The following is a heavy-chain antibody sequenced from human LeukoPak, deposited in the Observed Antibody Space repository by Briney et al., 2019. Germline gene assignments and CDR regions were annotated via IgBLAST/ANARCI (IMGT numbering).Heavy chain of an antibody. Sequence: SQTLSLTCDISGGSVSSNRAAWNWIRKSPSRGLEWLGGTYYRYKWYNDYAVSVKSRITIHPDTSKNQFSLQLNSVTPEDTAVYYCANEGPGESMDVWGQGTTVTVSS. CDR2: TYYRYKWYN. CDR1: GGSVSSNRAA. V-gene: IGHV6-1*01. J-gene: IGHJ6*02. CDR3: ANEGPGESMDV.